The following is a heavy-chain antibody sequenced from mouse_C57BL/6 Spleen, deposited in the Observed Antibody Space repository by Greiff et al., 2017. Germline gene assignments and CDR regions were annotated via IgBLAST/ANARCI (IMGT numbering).Heavy chain of an antibody. CDR3: ARVGWDWYFDV. D-gene: IGHD3-3*01. J-gene: IGHJ1*03. CDR1: GYSITSGYY. V-gene: IGHV3-6*01. CDR2: ISYDGSN. Sequence: VQLQQSGPGLVKPSQSLSLTCSVTGYSITSGYYWNWIRQFPGNKLEWMGYISYDGSNNYNPSLKNRISITRDTSKNQFFLKLNSVTTEDTATYYCARVGWDWYFDVWGTGTTVTVSS.